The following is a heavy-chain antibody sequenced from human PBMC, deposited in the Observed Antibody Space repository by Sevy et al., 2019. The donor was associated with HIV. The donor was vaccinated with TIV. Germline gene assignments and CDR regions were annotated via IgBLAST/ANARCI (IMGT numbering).Heavy chain of an antibody. CDR2: INSAGT. V-gene: IGHV1-2*02. J-gene: IGHJ5*02. CDR1: GSTFSDDY. D-gene: IGHD5-18*01. Sequence: ASVKVSGKASGSTFSDDYIHWVRRAPGAGLEWLGWINSAGTNFAEIFQGRVTMTRDASSSTAYMELSSLRSDDTATYYCATSANLDTSWFDPWGQGTLVTVSS. CDR3: ATSANLDTSWFDP.